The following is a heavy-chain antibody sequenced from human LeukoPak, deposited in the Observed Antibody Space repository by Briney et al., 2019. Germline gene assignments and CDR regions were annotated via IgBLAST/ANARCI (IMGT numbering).Heavy chain of an antibody. V-gene: IGHV4-34*01. J-gene: IGHJ3*02. Sequence: NPSETLSLTCAVYGGSFSGYYWSWIRQPPGKGLEWIGEINHSGSTNYNPSLKSRVTISVDTSKNQFSLKLSSVTAADTAVYYCARQNGDYAQDAFDIWGQGTMVTVSS. CDR3: ARQNGDYAQDAFDI. CDR1: GGSFSGYY. CDR2: INHSGST. D-gene: IGHD4-17*01.